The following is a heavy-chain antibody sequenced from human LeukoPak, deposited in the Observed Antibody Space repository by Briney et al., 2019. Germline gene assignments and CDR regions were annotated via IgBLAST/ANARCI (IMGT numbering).Heavy chain of an antibody. D-gene: IGHD3-16*01. V-gene: IGHV3-64D*06. J-gene: IGHJ4*02. CDR1: GFTFSSYA. CDR2: INNDGGST. Sequence: GGSLRLSCSASGFTFSSYAMHWVRQAPGKGLEYVSVINNDGGSTYYADSVRGRFTISRDNSKNTLYLQMSSLRPEDSAVYYCVRNVGRFGGVMDYWGQGTLVTVSS. CDR3: VRNVGRFGGVMDY.